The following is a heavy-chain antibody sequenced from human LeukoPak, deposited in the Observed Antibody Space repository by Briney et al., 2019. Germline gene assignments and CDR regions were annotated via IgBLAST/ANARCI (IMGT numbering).Heavy chain of an antibody. Sequence: SETLSLTCTVSGGSISSYYWSWIRQPPGKGLEWIGYIYYSGSTNYNPSLRSRVTISVDTSKNQFSLKLSSVTAADTAVYYCARSYRFDPWGQGTLVTVSS. CDR3: ARSYRFDP. CDR1: GGSISSYY. CDR2: IYYSGST. J-gene: IGHJ5*02. V-gene: IGHV4-59*01. D-gene: IGHD3-16*02.